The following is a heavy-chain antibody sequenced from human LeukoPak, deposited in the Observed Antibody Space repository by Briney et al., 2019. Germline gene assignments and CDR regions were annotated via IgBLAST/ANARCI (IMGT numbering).Heavy chain of an antibody. J-gene: IGHJ3*01. V-gene: IGHV5-51*01. CDR1: GYTFRNQW. CDR2: IYPGDSDT. Sequence: KPGESLEISCEASGYTFRNQWIGWVRQMPGKGLEWMGIIYPGDSDTRYSPSFQGQVTISVDKSVTTTYLQWHSLKASDTAMYYCARTGYHYGSGSHYAFDLWGQGTMVTVSS. D-gene: IGHD3-10*01. CDR3: ARTGYHYGSGSHYAFDL.